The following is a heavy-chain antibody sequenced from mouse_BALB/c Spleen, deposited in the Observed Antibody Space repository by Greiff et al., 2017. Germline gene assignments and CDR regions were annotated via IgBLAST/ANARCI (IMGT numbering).Heavy chain of an antibody. CDR1: GFSLTSYG. CDR3: VRNNPRWLLRYYAMDY. V-gene: IGHV2-2-2*01. CDR2: IWSGGST. Sequence: QVQLQQSGPGLVQPSQSLSITCTVPGFSLTSYGVHWVRQSPGKGLEWLGVIWSGGSTDYNAAFISRLSISKDNSKSQVFFKMNSLQADDTAIYYCVRNNPRWLLRYYAMDYWGQGTSVTVSS. J-gene: IGHJ4*01. D-gene: IGHD2-3*01.